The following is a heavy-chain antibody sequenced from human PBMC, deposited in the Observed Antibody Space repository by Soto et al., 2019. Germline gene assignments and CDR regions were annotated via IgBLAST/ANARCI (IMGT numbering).Heavy chain of an antibody. CDR3: AKSHDSWSLRSDY. Sequence: EVQLLESGGGLVQPGGSLRLSCAASGFTFSSCAMNWVRQAPGKGLEWVSGISGSGGSTYYSDSVKGRFTISRDNSENTLYLQMKSLRTGNTAVYYCAKSHDSWSLRSDYWGQGTLVTVSS. V-gene: IGHV3-23*01. J-gene: IGHJ4*02. CDR1: GFTFSSCA. D-gene: IGHD3-10*01. CDR2: ISGSGGST.